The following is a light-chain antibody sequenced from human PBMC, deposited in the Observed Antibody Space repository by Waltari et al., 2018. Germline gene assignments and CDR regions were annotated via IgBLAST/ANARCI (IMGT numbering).Light chain of an antibody. CDR3: QIWDTLRHHFV. CDR2: DDI. J-gene: IGLJ1*01. CDR1: NIERRS. V-gene: IGLV3-21*02. Sequence: SFVLTQPPSVSVAPGQTARITCGGNNIERRSINWYQQKPGQAPVLVGYDDIHRPSGLPERLSGSKSGNTATLTITRVEAGDEADYYCQIWDTLRHHFVIGAGTKVTVL.